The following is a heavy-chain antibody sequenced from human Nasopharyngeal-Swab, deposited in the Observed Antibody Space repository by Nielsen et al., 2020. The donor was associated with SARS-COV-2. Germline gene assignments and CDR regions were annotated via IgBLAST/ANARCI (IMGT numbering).Heavy chain of an antibody. CDR1: GGSFSGHQ. Sequence: GSLRLSCAVYGGSFSGHQWSWARQPPGKGLEWIGEVNHGGGTNYNPSLKSRVTISVATSKNQFSLKLSSVTAADTAVYYCARGGAGVVPAPVLGLGPYYSYYYMDVWGKGTTVTVSS. CDR3: ARGGAGVVPAPVLGLGPYYSYYYMDV. CDR2: VNHGGGT. D-gene: IGHD2-2*01. J-gene: IGHJ6*03. V-gene: IGHV4-34*01.